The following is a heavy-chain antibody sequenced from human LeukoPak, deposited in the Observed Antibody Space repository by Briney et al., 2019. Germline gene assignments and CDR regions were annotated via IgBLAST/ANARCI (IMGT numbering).Heavy chain of an antibody. CDR1: GFTFSSYA. V-gene: IGHV3-30-3*01. J-gene: IGHJ5*02. CDR2: ISYDGSNK. Sequence: SGGSLRLSCAASGFTFSSYAMHWVRQAPGKGLEWVAVISYDGSNKYYADSAKGRLTISRDNSKDTLYLQMNSLRAEDTAVYYCARNVLSIAAAVTANWFDPWGQGTLVTVSS. CDR3: ARNVLSIAAAVTANWFDP. D-gene: IGHD6-13*01.